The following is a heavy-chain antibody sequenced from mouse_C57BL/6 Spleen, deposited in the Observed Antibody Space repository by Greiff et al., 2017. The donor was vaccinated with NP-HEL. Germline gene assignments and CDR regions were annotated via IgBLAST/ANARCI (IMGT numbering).Heavy chain of an antibody. CDR1: GYAFTNYL. D-gene: IGHD1-1*01. J-gene: IGHJ2*01. CDR2: INPGSGGT. Sequence: QVQLQQSGAELVRPGTSVKVSCKASGYAFTNYLIEWVKQRPGQGLEWIGVINPGSGGTNYNEKFKGKATLTADKSSSTAYMQLSSLTSEDSAVYFCARDYGSIFDYWGQGTTLTVSS. V-gene: IGHV1-54*01. CDR3: ARDYGSIFDY.